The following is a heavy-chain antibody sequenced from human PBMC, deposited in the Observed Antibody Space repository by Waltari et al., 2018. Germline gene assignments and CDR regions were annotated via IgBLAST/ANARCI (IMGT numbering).Heavy chain of an antibody. D-gene: IGHD3-3*01. Sequence: QVQLQQWGAGLLKPSETLSLTCAVYGGSFSGYYWSWIRQPPGKGLEWIGEINHSRGTNDNPSLKSRVTISVDTSKNQFSLKLSSVTAADTAVYYCARQGIFGVVIMTRYYGMDVWGQGTTVTVSS. V-gene: IGHV4-34*01. CDR2: INHSRGT. J-gene: IGHJ6*02. CDR1: GGSFSGYY. CDR3: ARQGIFGVVIMTRYYGMDV.